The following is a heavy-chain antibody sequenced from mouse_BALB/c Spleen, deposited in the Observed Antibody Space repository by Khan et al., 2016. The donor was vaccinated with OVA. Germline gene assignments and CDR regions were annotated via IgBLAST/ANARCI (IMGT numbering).Heavy chain of an antibody. V-gene: IGHV4-1*02. CDR3: SGPDAGFAY. CDR2: INPDRSTI. Sequence: EVQLVESGGGLVQPGGSLKLSCAASGFDFSRYWMSWVRQAPGKGLEWIGEINPDRSTINYTPSLKDKFIISRDNAKNTLYLQMSKVRSEDTALDYCSGPDAGFAYWGQGTLFTVSA. J-gene: IGHJ3*01. CDR1: GFDFSRYW.